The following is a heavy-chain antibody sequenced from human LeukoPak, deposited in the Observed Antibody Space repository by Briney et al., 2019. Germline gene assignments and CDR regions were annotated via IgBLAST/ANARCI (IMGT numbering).Heavy chain of an antibody. V-gene: IGHV3-7*01. Sequence: PGGSLRLSCAASGFTFSSYSMNWVRQAPGKGLEWVANIKQDGTETNHLGSVKGRFTISRDNAKNSLYLQMNNLRPEDTAVYYCARNRGRQQFDWWGQGTLVTVSS. J-gene: IGHJ4*02. D-gene: IGHD1/OR15-1a*01. CDR1: GFTFSSYS. CDR3: ARNRGRQQFDW. CDR2: IKQDGTET.